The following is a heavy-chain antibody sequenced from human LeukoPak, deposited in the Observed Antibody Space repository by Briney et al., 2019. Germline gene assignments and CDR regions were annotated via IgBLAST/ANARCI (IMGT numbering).Heavy chain of an antibody. V-gene: IGHV3-48*03. J-gene: IGHJ6*03. Sequence: GGSLRLSCAVSGFTFSSYEMNWVRQAPGKGLEWVSYISSSGSIIYYADSVKGRFTISRDNAKNSLYLQMNSLRAEDTAVYYCASGDCYSCDYHYYMDVWGKGTTVTISS. CDR3: ASGDCYSCDYHYYMDV. CDR1: GFTFSSYE. D-gene: IGHD2-21*02. CDR2: ISSSGSII.